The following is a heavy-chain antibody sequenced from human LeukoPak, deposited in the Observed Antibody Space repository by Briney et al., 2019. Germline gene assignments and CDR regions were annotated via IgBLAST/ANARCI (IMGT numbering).Heavy chain of an antibody. V-gene: IGHV4-59*08. CDR3: ASLRERSYYTRGFDY. D-gene: IGHD5-18*01. CDR1: GGSITNYY. Sequence: PSETLSLTCTVSGGSITNYYWNWIRQPPGKGLEWIGFIYSSGTTNYNPSLKSRLTISLDTSKNQFSLKLSSVTAADTAVYYCASLRERSYYTRGFDYWGQGSLVTVSS. J-gene: IGHJ4*02. CDR2: IYSSGTT.